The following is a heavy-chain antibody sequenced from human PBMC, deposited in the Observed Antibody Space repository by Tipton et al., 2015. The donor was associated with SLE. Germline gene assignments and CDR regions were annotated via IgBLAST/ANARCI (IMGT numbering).Heavy chain of an antibody. CDR2: IYYSGST. CDR3: ASSRLELRYYSGMDV. D-gene: IGHD1-7*01. CDR1: GGSISSNTYY. V-gene: IGHV4-39*07. Sequence: LRLSCTVSGGSISSNTYYWGWIRQPPGKGLEWIGNIYYSGSTYYNPSLKSRVTISVDTSKNQFSLKLSSVTAADTAVYYRASSRLELRYYSGMDVWGQGTTVTVSS. J-gene: IGHJ6*02.